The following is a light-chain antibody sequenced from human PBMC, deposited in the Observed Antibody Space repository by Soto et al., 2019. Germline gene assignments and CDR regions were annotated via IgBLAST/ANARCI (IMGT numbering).Light chain of an antibody. J-gene: IGKJ4*01. Sequence: AIQMTQSPSSLSASVGDRITTTCRASQGIRNDLSWYQQKSGKAPKLLIFAASSLQSGVPSRFSGSGSGTDFTLTISSLQPEDFATYYCLQDYSYPLTFGGGTKVEIK. V-gene: IGKV1-6*01. CDR1: QGIRND. CDR2: AAS. CDR3: LQDYSYPLT.